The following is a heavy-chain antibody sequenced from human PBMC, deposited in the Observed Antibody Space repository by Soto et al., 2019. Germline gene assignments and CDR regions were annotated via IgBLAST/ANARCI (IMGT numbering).Heavy chain of an antibody. CDR1: GGSFSGYY. J-gene: IGHJ5*02. CDR3: ARGRKYKGSSSWYNWFDP. Sequence: SETLSLTCAVYGGSFSGYYWSWIRQPPGKGLEWIGEINHSGSTNYNPSLKSRVTISVDTSKNQFSLKLSSVTAADTAVYYCARGRKYKGSSSWYNWFDPWGQGTLVT. CDR2: INHSGST. V-gene: IGHV4-34*01. D-gene: IGHD6-13*01.